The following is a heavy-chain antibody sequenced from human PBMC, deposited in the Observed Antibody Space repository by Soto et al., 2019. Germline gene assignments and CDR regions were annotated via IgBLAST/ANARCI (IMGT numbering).Heavy chain of an antibody. D-gene: IGHD1-20*01. CDR2: ISGSGGST. CDR3: AKATYNWNYFDY. J-gene: IGHJ4*02. V-gene: IGHV3-23*01. Sequence: GGPLRLSCAASGFTFSSYAMSWVRQAPGKGLEWVSAISGSGGSTYYADSVKGRFTISRDNSKNTLYLQMNSLRAEDTAVYYCAKATYNWNYFDYWGQGTLVTVSS. CDR1: GFTFSSYA.